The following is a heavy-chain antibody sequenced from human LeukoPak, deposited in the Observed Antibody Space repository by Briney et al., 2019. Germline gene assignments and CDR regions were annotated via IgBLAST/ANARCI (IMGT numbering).Heavy chain of an antibody. CDR1: RFTFSSYW. CDR3: ARVDGSGSYSYYYYYGMDV. Sequence: PGGSLRLSCAASRFTFSSYWMSWVRQAPGKGLEWVANIKQDGSEKYYVDSVKGRFTISRDNAKNSLYLQMNSLRAEDTAVYYCARVDGSGSYSYYYYYGMDVWGQGTTVTVSS. V-gene: IGHV3-7*01. J-gene: IGHJ6*02. CDR2: IKQDGSEK. D-gene: IGHD3-10*01.